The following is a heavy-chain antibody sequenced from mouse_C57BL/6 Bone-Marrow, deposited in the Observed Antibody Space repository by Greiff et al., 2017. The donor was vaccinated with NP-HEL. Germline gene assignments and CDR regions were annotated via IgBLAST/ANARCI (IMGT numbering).Heavy chain of an antibody. V-gene: IGHV1-19*01. Sequence: EVKLQQSGPVLVKPGASVKMSCKASGYTFTDYYMNWVKQSHGKSLEWIGVINPYNGGTSYNQKFKGKATLTVDKSSSTAYMELNSLTSEDSAVYYCAIPIITTVVAYYFDYWGQGTTLTVSS. CDR2: INPYNGGT. D-gene: IGHD1-1*01. CDR1: GYTFTDYY. CDR3: AIPIITTVVAYYFDY. J-gene: IGHJ2*01.